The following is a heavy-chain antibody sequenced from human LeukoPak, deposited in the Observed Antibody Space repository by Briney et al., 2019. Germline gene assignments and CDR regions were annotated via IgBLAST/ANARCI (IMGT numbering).Heavy chain of an antibody. CDR2: ISAYNGNT. CDR3: ARAQPYIAAAGTNYYYYYMDV. Sequence: GASVKVSCKASGYTFTSYGISWVRQAPGQGLEWMGWISAYNGNTNYAQKLQGRVTMTTDTSTSTAYMELRSLRSDDTAVYYCARAQPYIAAAGTNYYYYYMDVWGKGTTVTVSS. V-gene: IGHV1-18*01. D-gene: IGHD6-13*01. CDR1: GYTFTSYG. J-gene: IGHJ6*03.